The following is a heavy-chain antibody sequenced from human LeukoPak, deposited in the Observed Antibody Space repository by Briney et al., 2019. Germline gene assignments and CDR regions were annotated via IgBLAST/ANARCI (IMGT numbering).Heavy chain of an antibody. CDR3: VKRTDWGNWFNP. V-gene: IGHV4-59*03. CDR1: GGSISSYY. D-gene: IGHD7-27*01. CDR2: VSYSGST. Sequence: SETLSLTCTVSGGSISSYYWSWLRQPPGKGLEWIGYVSYSGSTKYNPSLKSRVTISLDKSENQLSLKLSSVTAADTAVYYCVKRTDWGNWFNPWGQGTLVTVSS. J-gene: IGHJ5*02.